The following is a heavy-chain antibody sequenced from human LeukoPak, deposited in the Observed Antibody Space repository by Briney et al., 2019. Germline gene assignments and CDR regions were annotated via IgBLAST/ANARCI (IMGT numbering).Heavy chain of an antibody. Sequence: SETLSLTCAVYGGSFSGYYWSWIRQPPGKGLEWIGEINHSGSTNYNPSLKSRVTISVDTSKNQFSLKLSSVTAAVTAVYYCARGRQNTTGTTPRNLDYWGQGTLVTVSS. CDR1: GGSFSGYY. CDR2: INHSGST. J-gene: IGHJ4*02. D-gene: IGHD1-1*01. CDR3: ARGRQNTTGTTPRNLDY. V-gene: IGHV4-34*01.